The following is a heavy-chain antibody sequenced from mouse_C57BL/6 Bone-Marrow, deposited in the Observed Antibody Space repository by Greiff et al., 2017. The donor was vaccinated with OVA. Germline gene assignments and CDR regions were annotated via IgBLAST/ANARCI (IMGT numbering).Heavy chain of an antibody. CDR1: GFNIKDDY. CDR3: TTYGYYVDYYAMDY. V-gene: IGHV14-4*01. Sequence: VQLQQSGAELVRPGASVKLSCTASGFNIKDDYMHWVKQRPEQGLEWIGWIDPENGDTEYASKFQGKATITADTSSNTAYMQLSSLTSEDTAVYYCTTYGYYVDYYAMDYWGQGTSVTVSS. CDR2: IDPENGDT. J-gene: IGHJ4*01. D-gene: IGHD2-3*01.